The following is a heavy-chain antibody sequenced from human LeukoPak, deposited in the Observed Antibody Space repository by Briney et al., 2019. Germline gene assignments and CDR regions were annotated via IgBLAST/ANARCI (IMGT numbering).Heavy chain of an antibody. CDR1: GGSFSGYY. CDR2: INHSGST. Sequence: SETLSLTCAVYGGSFSGYYWSWIRQPPGKGLEWIGEINHSGSTNYNPSLKSRVTISVDTSKNQFSLKLSSVTAADTAVYYCARCKFRIFDYWGQGTLVTVSS. J-gene: IGHJ4*02. V-gene: IGHV4-34*01. D-gene: IGHD2-21*01. CDR3: ARCKFRIFDY.